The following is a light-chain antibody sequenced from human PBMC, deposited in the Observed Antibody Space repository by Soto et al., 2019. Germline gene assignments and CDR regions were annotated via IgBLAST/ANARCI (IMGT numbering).Light chain of an antibody. CDR1: QSVSSN. Sequence: EIVMTQSPATLPVSPGERATLSCRASQSVSSNLAWYQQKPGQAPRLLIYGASTRATGIPARFSGSGSGTEFTLTVSSLQSEDFAVYYCQQYDNWPPLDTFGQGTKLEIK. CDR2: GAS. J-gene: IGKJ2*01. V-gene: IGKV3-15*01. CDR3: QQYDNWPPLDT.